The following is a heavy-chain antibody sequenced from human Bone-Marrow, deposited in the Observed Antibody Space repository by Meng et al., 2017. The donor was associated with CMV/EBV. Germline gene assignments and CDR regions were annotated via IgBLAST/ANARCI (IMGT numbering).Heavy chain of an antibody. CDR1: GYTFTSYG. D-gene: IGHD3-3*01. V-gene: IGHV1-18*01. Sequence: ASVKVSCKASGYTFTSYGISWVRQALGQGLEWMGWISAYNGNTNYAQKFQGRVTMTRDTSISTAYMELSRLRSDDTAVYYCARSRVTLRSNPVGWFDPWGQGTLVTVSS. CDR3: ARSRVTLRSNPVGWFDP. CDR2: ISAYNGNT. J-gene: IGHJ5*02.